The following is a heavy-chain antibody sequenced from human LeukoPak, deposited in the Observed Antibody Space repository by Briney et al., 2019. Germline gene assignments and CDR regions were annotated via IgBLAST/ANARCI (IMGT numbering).Heavy chain of an antibody. J-gene: IGHJ3*02. CDR3: ARDFSYAFDI. CDR1: GFTFSNYW. Sequence: GGSLRLSCAASGFTFSNYWMSWVRQAPGKGLEWVADIKQDGTQKYYVDSVEGRFTISRDNAKNSLYLQMNSLRDEDTAVYYCARDFSYAFDIWGQGTMVTVSS. CDR2: IKQDGTQK. V-gene: IGHV3-7*01. D-gene: IGHD2/OR15-2a*01.